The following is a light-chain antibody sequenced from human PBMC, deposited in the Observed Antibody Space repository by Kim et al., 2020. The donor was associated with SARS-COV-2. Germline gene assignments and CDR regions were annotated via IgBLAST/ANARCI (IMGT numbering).Light chain of an antibody. CDR2: GAS. CDR3: QQYGNSPWT. J-gene: IGKJ1*01. CDR1: QSVASSY. Sequence: SPGERATLSCRASQSVASSYLGWYQQKPGQAPRLLIYGASTRATGIPDRFSGSGSGTDFTLTISRLEPEDVAVYYCQQYGNSPWTFGQGTKVDIK. V-gene: IGKV3-20*01.